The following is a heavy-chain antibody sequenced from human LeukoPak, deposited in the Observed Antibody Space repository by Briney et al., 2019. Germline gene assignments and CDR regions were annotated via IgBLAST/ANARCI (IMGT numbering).Heavy chain of an antibody. CDR1: GGSVGSNY. V-gene: IGHV4-59*02. J-gene: IGHJ1*01. Sequence: SETLSLTCSGSGGSVGSNYWSWVRQPPGKGLEWIGYISYSGDTKYNPSLKSRLSMSVDTSKNQCSLMLTSVTAADTAVYYCARGSGWYPHWGQGTLVTVSS. CDR2: ISYSGDT. D-gene: IGHD6-19*01. CDR3: ARGSGWYPH.